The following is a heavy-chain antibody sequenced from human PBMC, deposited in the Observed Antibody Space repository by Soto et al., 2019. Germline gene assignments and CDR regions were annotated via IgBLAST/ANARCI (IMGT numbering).Heavy chain of an antibody. J-gene: IGHJ2*01. V-gene: IGHV3-30-3*01. Sequence: QVQLVESGGGVVQPGRSLRLSCAASGFTFSSYAMHWFRQAPGKGLEWVAVISYDGSNKYYADSVKGRFTISRDNSKNTLYLHMNSLRTEDTAVYYCARPLWRDDYNWGYFDLWGRGTLVTVSS. CDR1: GFTFSSYA. CDR2: ISYDGSNK. D-gene: IGHD4-4*01. CDR3: ARPLWRDDYNWGYFDL.